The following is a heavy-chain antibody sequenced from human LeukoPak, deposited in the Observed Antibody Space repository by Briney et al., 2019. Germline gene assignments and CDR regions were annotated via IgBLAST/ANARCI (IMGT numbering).Heavy chain of an antibody. Sequence: GGSLRLSCTASGFTFSSYTMSWVRQAPGKGLKWVSTITTGGPNTYYADSVKGRFTVSRDDSKNTLYLQMNSLRAEDTAVYYCARLGSGSLGDYWGQGTLVTVSS. V-gene: IGHV3-23*01. J-gene: IGHJ4*02. CDR3: ARLGSGSLGDY. CDR2: ITTGGPNT. D-gene: IGHD3-10*01. CDR1: GFTFSSYT.